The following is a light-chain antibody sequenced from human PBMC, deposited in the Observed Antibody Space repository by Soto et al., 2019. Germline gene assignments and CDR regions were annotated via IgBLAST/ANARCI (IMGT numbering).Light chain of an antibody. Sequence: QSVLTQPPSVFGSPGQSLTISCTGTTSDVGSYNRVSWYQQTPGTAPKLIIYDVGSRPSGVPDRFSGSKSGNTASLTISGLQAEDEADYYCDSYTTSSTYVFGTGTQLTVL. V-gene: IGLV2-18*02. CDR1: TSDVGSYNR. CDR2: DVG. J-gene: IGLJ1*01. CDR3: DSYTTSSTYV.